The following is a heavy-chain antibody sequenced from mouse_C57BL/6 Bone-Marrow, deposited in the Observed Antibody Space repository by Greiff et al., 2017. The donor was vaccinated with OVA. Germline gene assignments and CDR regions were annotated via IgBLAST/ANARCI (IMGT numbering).Heavy chain of an antibody. CDR3: ARSKMWDYDSYYFDY. CDR1: GYAFSSSW. V-gene: IGHV1-82*01. CDR2: IYPGDGDT. D-gene: IGHD2-4*01. J-gene: IGHJ2*01. Sequence: VQLQQSGPELVKPGASVKISCKASGYAFSSSWMNWVKQRPGKGLEWIGRIYPGDGDTNYNGKFKGKATLTADKSSSTAYMQLSSLTSEDSAVYFCARSKMWDYDSYYFDYWGQGTTLTVSS.